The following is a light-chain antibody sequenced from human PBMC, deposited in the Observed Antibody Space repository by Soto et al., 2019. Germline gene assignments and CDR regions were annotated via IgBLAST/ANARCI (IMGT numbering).Light chain of an antibody. V-gene: IGKV3-20*01. Sequence: EIVLTQSPVTLSLSPGERATLSCRASRSFASSYLGWYQQKPGQATRLLIYAASTRATGIPDRFSGSGSATDFTLTIPRLEPEDFAVYYCQHYDSSPPYTFGQGTKVDIK. CDR2: AAS. CDR3: QHYDSSPPYT. J-gene: IGKJ2*01. CDR1: RSFASSY.